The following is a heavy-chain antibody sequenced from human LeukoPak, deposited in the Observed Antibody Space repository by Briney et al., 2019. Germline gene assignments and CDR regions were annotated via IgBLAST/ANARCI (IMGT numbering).Heavy chain of an antibody. V-gene: IGHV4-38-2*02. J-gene: IGHJ4*02. D-gene: IGHD5-12*01. CDR3: ARVTRGGYDGYFDY. Sequence: SETLSLTCSVSGYSLSSGYYWGWIRQPPGKGLEWIASIHHSGSTYDNLSLRSRVTVSLDTSKNRFSLDLRSVTAADTAVYYCARVTRGGYDGYFDYWGQGTLVTVSS. CDR1: GYSLSSGYY. CDR2: IHHSGST.